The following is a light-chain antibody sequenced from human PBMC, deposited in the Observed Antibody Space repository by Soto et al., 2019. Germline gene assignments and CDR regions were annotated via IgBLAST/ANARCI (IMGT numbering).Light chain of an antibody. V-gene: IGKV2D-29*01. J-gene: IGKJ1*01. CDR2: EVS. Sequence: EIVMTQTPLSLSVTPGQPASISCKSSQSLLQGGGKTTLDWYLQRPGQPPQLLIFEVSKRFSGVSDRFSGGGSGTDFPLHISRVEAEDVGVYSCLQGVQMPRTFGQGTKLEIK. CDR3: LQGVQMPRT. CDR1: QSLLQGGGKTT.